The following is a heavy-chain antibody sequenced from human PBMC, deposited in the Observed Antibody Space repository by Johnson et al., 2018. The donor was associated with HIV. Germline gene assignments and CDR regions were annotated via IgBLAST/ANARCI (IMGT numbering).Heavy chain of an antibody. CDR2: VSYNGIHV. D-gene: IGHD3-22*01. J-gene: IGHJ3*02. CDR1: GFNFNTYS. CDR3: AKEGYYRVSFGHYSSDAFDM. V-gene: IGHV3-30*02. Sequence: QMQLVESGGGVVQPGGSLRLSCAASGFNFNTYSMHWVRQAPGNGLEWLAFVSYNGIHVYYSDSVRRRFTISRDISKTKLFLQMNSRRHEDSAMYYCAKEGYYRVSFGHYSSDAFDMWCQGTMVTVSS.